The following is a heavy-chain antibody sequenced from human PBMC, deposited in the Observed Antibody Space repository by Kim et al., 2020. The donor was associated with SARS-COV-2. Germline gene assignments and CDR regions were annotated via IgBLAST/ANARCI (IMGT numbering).Heavy chain of an antibody. CDR2: MNPNSGNT. D-gene: IGHD3-22*01. Sequence: EINCGPQATGQGLEWMGWMNPNSGNTGYAQKFQGRVTMTRNTSISTAYMELNSLRSEDTAVYYCARGLRFWYYYDSSGPGEWFDPWGQGTLAT. CDR1: E. CDR3: ARGLRFWYYYDSSGPGEWFDP. V-gene: IGHV1-8*01. J-gene: IGHJ5*02.